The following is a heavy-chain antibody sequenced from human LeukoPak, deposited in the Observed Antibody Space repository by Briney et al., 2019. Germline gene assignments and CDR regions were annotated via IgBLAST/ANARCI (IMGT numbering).Heavy chain of an antibody. J-gene: IGHJ4*02. D-gene: IGHD3-9*01. CDR3: ARDKDWDLEY. CDR1: GYTFTNYG. CDR2: ISTSSTNT. Sequence: ASVKVSCKTSGYTFTNYGISWMRQAPGQGLEWMGWISTSSTNTKYAQNFQGRVTMTTDTSRSTAYMELRSLRSDDTAVYYCARDKDWDLEYWGQGTLVPVSS. V-gene: IGHV1-18*01.